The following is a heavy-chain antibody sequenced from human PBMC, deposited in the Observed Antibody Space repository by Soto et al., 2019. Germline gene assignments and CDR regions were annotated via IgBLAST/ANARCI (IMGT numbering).Heavy chain of an antibody. V-gene: IGHV3-23*01. CDR3: AKVTTVTSSYYYYYGMDV. Sequence: GGSLRLSCAASGFTFSSYSMSWVRQAPGKGLEWVSAISGSGGSTYYADSVKGRFTISRDNSKNTLYLQMNSLRAEDTAVYYCAKVTTVTSSYYYYYGMDVWGQGTTVTVSS. D-gene: IGHD4-4*01. J-gene: IGHJ6*02. CDR2: ISGSGGST. CDR1: GFTFSSYS.